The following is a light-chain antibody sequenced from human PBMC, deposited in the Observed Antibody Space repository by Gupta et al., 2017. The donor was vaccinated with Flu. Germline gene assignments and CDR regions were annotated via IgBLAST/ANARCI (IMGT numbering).Light chain of an antibody. CDR3: QVWDSSSEHQV. Sequence: GKTARITCGGNNIGSKTVHWYQQKPVQAPVLVVYDDSDRPSGIPERLSGSNSGNTATLTISRVEDGDEADYYCQVWDSSSEHQVFGGGTKLTVL. V-gene: IGLV3-21*03. CDR2: DDS. J-gene: IGLJ2*01. CDR1: NIGSKT.